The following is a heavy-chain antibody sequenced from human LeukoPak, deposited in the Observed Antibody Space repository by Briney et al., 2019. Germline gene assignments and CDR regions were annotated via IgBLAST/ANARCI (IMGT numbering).Heavy chain of an antibody. CDR2: ISGSGGST. V-gene: IGHV3-23*01. CDR1: GFTFSSYA. Sequence: GGSLRLSCAASGFTFSSYAMSWVRQAPGKGLEWVSAISGSGGSTYYADSVKGRFTISRDNSKNTLYLQMNSLRAEDTAVYYCARVGGMVRGVIITFVDYWGQGTLVTVSS. D-gene: IGHD3-10*01. CDR3: ARVGGMVRGVIITFVDY. J-gene: IGHJ4*02.